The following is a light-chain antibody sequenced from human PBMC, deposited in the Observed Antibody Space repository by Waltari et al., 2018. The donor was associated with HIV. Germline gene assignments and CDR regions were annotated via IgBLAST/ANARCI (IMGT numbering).Light chain of an antibody. J-gene: IGLJ3*02. CDR2: GKN. Sequence: QSVLTQPPSVSGAPGQRVTISCTGITSNIGAGYDVHWYQHLPGTAPKLLIYGKNNRPSGVPDRVSGSRSGTSSSLAITGLQAEDEAVYYCQSYDSSLSVNWVFGGGTKLTVL. CDR3: QSYDSSLSVNWV. CDR1: TSNIGAGYD. V-gene: IGLV1-40*01.